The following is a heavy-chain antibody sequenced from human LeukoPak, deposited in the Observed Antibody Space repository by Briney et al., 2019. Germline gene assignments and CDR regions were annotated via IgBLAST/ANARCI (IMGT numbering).Heavy chain of an antibody. J-gene: IGHJ5*02. CDR3: ARVRKRYFDWSNWFDP. CDR2: INPNSGGT. V-gene: IGHV1-2*02. CDR1: GYTFTGYY. Sequence: ASVKVSCKASGYTFTGYYMHWVRRAPGQGLEWMGWINPNSGGTNYAQKFQGRVTMTRDTSISTAYMELSRLRSDDTAVYYCARVRKRYFDWSNWFDPWGQETLVTVSS. D-gene: IGHD3-9*01.